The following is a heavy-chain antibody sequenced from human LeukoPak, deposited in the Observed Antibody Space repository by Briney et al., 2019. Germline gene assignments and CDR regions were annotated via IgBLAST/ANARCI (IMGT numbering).Heavy chain of an antibody. CDR1: GFTFSSYS. V-gene: IGHV3-21*01. Sequence: PGGSLRLSCAASGFTFSSYSMNWVRQAPAKGLEWVSSISSSGNYIYYADSLKGRFTISRDNAKNSLYLQMNSLRAEDTAVYYCVRGVGDGDGDYWGQGTLVTVSS. CDR2: ISSSGNYI. D-gene: IGHD4-17*01. CDR3: VRGVGDGDGDY. J-gene: IGHJ4*02.